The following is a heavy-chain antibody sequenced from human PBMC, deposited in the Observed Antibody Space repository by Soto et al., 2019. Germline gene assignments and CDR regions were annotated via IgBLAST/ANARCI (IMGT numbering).Heavy chain of an antibody. D-gene: IGHD3-3*01. CDR3: ARDLGYYDFWSGYYTGRWYGMDV. CDR2: IYYSGST. J-gene: IGHJ6*02. CDR1: GGSVSSGSYY. V-gene: IGHV4-61*01. Sequence: PSETLSLTCTVSGGSVSSGSYYLSWIRQPPGKGLEWIGYIYYSGSTNYNPSLKSRVTISVDTSKNQFSLKLSSVTAADTAVYYCARDLGYYDFWSGYYTGRWYGMDVWGQGTTVTVSS.